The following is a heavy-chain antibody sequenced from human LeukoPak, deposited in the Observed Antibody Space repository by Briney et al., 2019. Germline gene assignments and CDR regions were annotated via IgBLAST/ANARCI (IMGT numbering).Heavy chain of an antibody. CDR2: IYYSGST. CDR3: ARDHGYANWFDP. D-gene: IGHD5-18*01. V-gene: IGHV4-39*07. J-gene: IGHJ5*02. CDR1: GGSIGSSSYY. Sequence: SETLSLTCTVSGGSIGSSSYYWGWIRQPPGKGLEWIGSIYYSGSTYYNPSLKSRVTISVDTSKNQFSLKLSSVTAADTAVYYCARDHGYANWFDPWGQGTLVTVSS.